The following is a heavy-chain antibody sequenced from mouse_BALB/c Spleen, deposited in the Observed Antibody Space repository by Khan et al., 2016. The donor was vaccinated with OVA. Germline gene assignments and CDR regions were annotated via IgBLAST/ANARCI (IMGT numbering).Heavy chain of an antibody. Sequence: EVELVESGGGLVKPGGSLKLSCAASGFTFSSYAMSWVRQTPEKRLEWVATISSGATYTFYSDSVKGRFTISRDDAKNTLYLQMSSLRSEDTAMYYCARPPITTVVATSYWFFDVWGARTTVTVST. CDR3: ARPPITTVVATSYWFFDV. CDR2: ISSGATYT. D-gene: IGHD1-1*01. V-gene: IGHV5-9-3*01. J-gene: IGHJ1*01. CDR1: GFTFSSYA.